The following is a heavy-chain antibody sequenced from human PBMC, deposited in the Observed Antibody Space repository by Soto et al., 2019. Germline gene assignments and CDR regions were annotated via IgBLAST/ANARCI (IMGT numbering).Heavy chain of an antibody. J-gene: IGHJ4*02. CDR1: GFTFSRDG. Sequence: QVQLVESGGGVVQPGRSLRLSCAASGFTFSRDGMHWVRQAPGKGLEWVAVISYDGSKKYYADSVKGRFTISRDNSKNTLYLQMNSLRAEDTAVYYCAKYRRSSWSYDYWGQGTLVTVSS. V-gene: IGHV3-30*18. CDR3: AKYRRSSWSYDY. D-gene: IGHD6-13*01. CDR2: ISYDGSKK.